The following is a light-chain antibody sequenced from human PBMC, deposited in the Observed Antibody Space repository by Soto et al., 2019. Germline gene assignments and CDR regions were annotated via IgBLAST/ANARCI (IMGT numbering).Light chain of an antibody. J-gene: IGLJ1*01. CDR1: SSDVGAYNY. CDR2: EVT. Sequence: QSVLTQPASVSGSPGQSITISCTGTSSDVGAYNYVSWYQHHPGKVPKLLIYEVTNRPSGISDRFSGSKSGNTASLTISGLQAEDEADYYCSSKRDSRTLVFGPGTKVTVL. CDR3: SSKRDSRTLV. V-gene: IGLV2-14*01.